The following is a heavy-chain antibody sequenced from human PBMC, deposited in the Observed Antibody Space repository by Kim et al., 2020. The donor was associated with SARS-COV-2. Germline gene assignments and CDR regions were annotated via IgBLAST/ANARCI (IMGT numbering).Heavy chain of an antibody. D-gene: IGHD6-13*01. V-gene: IGHV4-59*13. Sequence: SETLSLTCTVSGGSISSYYWSWIRQPPGKGLEWIGYIYYSGSTNYNPSLKSRVTISVDTSKNQFSLKLSSVTAADTAVYYCARDLGQQLVPRLRHWFDPWGQGTLVTVSS. CDR1: GGSISSYY. CDR3: ARDLGQQLVPRLRHWFDP. J-gene: IGHJ5*02. CDR2: IYYSGST.